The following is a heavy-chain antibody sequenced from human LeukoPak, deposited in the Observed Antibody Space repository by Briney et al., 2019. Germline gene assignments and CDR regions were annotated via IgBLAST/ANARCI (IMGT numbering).Heavy chain of an antibody. CDR2: IYPGDSDT. CDR3: ARHWSPAAMRGHYYYYMDV. J-gene: IGHJ6*03. D-gene: IGHD2-2*01. CDR1: GYIFSRHW. Sequence: GVSLKISRKGSGYIFSRHWVGWGPQMPGKGLEGGGIIYPGDSDTRYSPSFQGQVTISADKSISTAYLQWSSLKASDTAMYYCARHWSPAAMRGHYYYYMDVWGKGTTVTVSS. V-gene: IGHV5-51*01.